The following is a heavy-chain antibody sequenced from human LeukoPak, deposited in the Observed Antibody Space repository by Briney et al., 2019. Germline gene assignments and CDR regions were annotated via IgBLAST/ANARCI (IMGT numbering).Heavy chain of an antibody. J-gene: IGHJ4*02. V-gene: IGHV3-7*01. CDR1: GFTFSSYW. CDR2: IKQDGSEK. CDR3: ASFSSGWYIARVY. D-gene: IGHD6-19*01. Sequence: GGSLRLSCAASGFTFSSYWMHWVRQAPGKGLEWVANIKQDGSEKYYVDSVKGRFTISRDNAKNSLYLQMNSLRAEDTAVYYCASFSSGWYIARVYWGQGTLVTVSS.